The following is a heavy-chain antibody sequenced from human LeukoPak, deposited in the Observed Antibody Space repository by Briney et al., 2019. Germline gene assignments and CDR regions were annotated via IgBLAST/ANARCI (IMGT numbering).Heavy chain of an antibody. Sequence: SEALSLTCTASDDSISRDFWTWIRQPPGKGLEWIGYIRYSGRTEYNPSLKSRVTISIQTSKNQFSLKLTSVTAADTAIYYCARLPDVSGSLFDYWGQGILVT. V-gene: IGHV4-59*01. D-gene: IGHD6-19*01. CDR1: DDSISRDF. J-gene: IGHJ4*02. CDR2: IRYSGRT. CDR3: ARLPDVSGSLFDY.